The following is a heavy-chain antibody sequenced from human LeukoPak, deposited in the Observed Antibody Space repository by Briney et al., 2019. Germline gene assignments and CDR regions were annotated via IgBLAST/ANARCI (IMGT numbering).Heavy chain of an antibody. CDR1: GGSLGGYS. CDR3: ARDLIGYCSTTSCYGAAFDI. Sequence: PSETLSLTCTVSGGSLGGYSWSWFRQPAGKGLDWIGRIYSSGTINYNPSLKSRVTMSVDTSKNQFSLRLNSVTAADTAVYYCARDLIGYCSTTSCYGAAFDIWGQGTMVTVSS. V-gene: IGHV4-4*07. CDR2: IYSSGTI. J-gene: IGHJ3*02. D-gene: IGHD2-2*03.